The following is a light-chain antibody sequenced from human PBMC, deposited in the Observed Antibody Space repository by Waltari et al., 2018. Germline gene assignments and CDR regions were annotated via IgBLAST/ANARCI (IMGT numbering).Light chain of an antibody. CDR2: DAS. J-gene: IGKJ2*01. CDR3: QQRSNWTPHT. V-gene: IGKV3-11*01. CDR1: QSVGTY. Sequence: EIVLTQSLATLSLSPGETATLSCRASQSVGTYLAWYQQKPGQVPRLLIYDASNRATGIPARFRGSGSGTDFTLTISNLEAEDFAVYYCQQRSNWTPHTFGQGARLEIK.